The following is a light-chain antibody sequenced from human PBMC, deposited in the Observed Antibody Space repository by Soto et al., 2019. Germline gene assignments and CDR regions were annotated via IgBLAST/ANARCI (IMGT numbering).Light chain of an antibody. CDR3: QQYYNWTRT. CDR2: GDS. J-gene: IGKJ1*01. CDR1: QSLGSD. V-gene: IGKV3-15*01. Sequence: EVVLTHSPATLSLSPGERATLSCRSSQSLGSDLAWYQQNHGLAPRILIFGDSARPTGIPARISGSGSGTEFTLTISSLRSVDFAVYVCQQYYNWTRTFGQGTKVDI.